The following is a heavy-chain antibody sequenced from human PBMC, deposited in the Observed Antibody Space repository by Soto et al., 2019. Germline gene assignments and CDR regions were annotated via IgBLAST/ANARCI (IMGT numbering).Heavy chain of an antibody. CDR1: GYTFTNYY. CDR3: ARDRVDCSGGNCWRSVEDT. V-gene: IGHV1-46*01. J-gene: IGHJ5*02. D-gene: IGHD2-15*01. Sequence: QVQLVQSGAEVKKPGASVKVSCKASGYTFTNYYMHWVRQAPGQGLEWMGIIDPSGGGTSYAQKCQGRLTMTRDTSTGTVYMELSSLRSEDTAVYYCARDRVDCSGGNCWRSVEDTWGQGTLVTVSS. CDR2: IDPSGGGT.